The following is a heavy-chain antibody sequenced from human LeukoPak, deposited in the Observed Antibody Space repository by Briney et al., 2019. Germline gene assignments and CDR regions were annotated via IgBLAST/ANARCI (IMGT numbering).Heavy chain of an antibody. V-gene: IGHV3-74*01. D-gene: IGHD5-24*01. J-gene: IGHJ4*02. CDR1: GFIFSSYW. CDR3: ARAQRDGYNQIDY. Sequence: GGSLRLSCAASGFIFSSYWMHWVRQAPGKGLVWVSRINSDGSSTSYADSVKGRFTISRDNAKNTLYLQMNSLRGDETAVYFCARAQRDGYNQIDYWGQGTLVTVSS. CDR2: INSDGSST.